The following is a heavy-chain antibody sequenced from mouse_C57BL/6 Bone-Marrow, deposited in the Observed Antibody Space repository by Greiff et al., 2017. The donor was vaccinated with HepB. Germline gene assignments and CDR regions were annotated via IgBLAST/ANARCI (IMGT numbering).Heavy chain of an antibody. CDR1: EYEFPSHD. Sequence: EVQLQESGGGLVQPGESLKLSCESTEYEFPSHDMSWVRKTPEKRLELVAAINSDGGSTYYPDTMERRFIISRDNTKKTLYLQMSSLRSEDTALYYCARLDYYGSPYYAMDYWGQGTSVTVSS. J-gene: IGHJ4*01. D-gene: IGHD1-1*01. V-gene: IGHV5-2*01. CDR3: ARLDYYGSPYYAMDY. CDR2: INSDGGST.